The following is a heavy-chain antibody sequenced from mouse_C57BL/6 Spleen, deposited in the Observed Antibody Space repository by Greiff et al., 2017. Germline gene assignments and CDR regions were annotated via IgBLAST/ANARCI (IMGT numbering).Heavy chain of an antibody. V-gene: IGHV1-52*01. J-gene: IGHJ3*01. CDR3: ARGFDFWFAY. CDR2: IDPSDSET. CDR1: GYTFTSYW. D-gene: IGHD2-13*01. Sequence: QVQLKQPGAELVRPGSSVKLSCKASGYTFTSYWMHWVKQRPIQGLEWIGNIDPSDSETHYNQKFKDKATLTVDKSSSTAYMQLSSLTSEDSAVYYCARGFDFWFAYWGQGTLVTVSA.